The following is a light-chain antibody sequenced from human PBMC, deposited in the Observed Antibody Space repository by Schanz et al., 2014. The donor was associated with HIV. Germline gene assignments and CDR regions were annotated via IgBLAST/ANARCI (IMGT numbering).Light chain of an antibody. CDR2: DND. J-gene: IGLJ1*01. V-gene: IGLV1-51*01. CDR1: KSNIGNNY. Sequence: QSVLTQPPSVSAAPGQTVTISCSGSKSNIGNNYVSWYQQLPGTAPRLLIYDNDIRPSGIPDRFSGSRSGTSATLDITGLQTGDEADYYCGTWDTRLKAGVFGSGTKLTVL. CDR3: GTWDTRLKAGV.